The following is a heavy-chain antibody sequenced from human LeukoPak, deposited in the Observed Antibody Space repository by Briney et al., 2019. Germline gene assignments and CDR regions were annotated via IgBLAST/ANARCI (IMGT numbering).Heavy chain of an antibody. V-gene: IGHV4-34*01. D-gene: IGHD6-13*01. CDR1: GGSFSGYY. J-gene: IGHJ6*03. Sequence: SETLSLTCAVYGGSFSGYYWSWIRQPPGKGLEWIGEINHSGSTNYNPSLKSRVTISVDTSKNQFSLKLSSVTAADTAVYYCARELKRYSSSWGYYHYYMDVWGKGATVTISS. CDR3: ARELKRYSSSWGYYHYYMDV. CDR2: INHSGST.